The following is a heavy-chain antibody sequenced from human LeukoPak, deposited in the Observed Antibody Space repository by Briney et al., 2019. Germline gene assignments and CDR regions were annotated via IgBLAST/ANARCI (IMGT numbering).Heavy chain of an antibody. J-gene: IGHJ4*02. D-gene: IGHD3-10*01. CDR3: ARDPYGVGRFDY. V-gene: IGHV3-21*01. CDR2: ISSGSTYI. CDR1: GFTFSSYS. Sequence: PGGSLRLSCAASGFTFSSYSMNWVRQAPGKGLEWVSSISSGSTYIYYADSVRGRFTFSRDNAKNSLYLQMSSLRAEDTAVYYCARDPYGVGRFDYWGQGTLVTVSS.